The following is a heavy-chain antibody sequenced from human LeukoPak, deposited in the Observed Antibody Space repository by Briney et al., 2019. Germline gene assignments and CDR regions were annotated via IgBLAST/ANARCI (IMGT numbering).Heavy chain of an antibody. V-gene: IGHV3-23*01. Sequence: PGGSLRLSCAASGFTFSSYAMSWVHQAPGKGLEWVSAISGSGGSTYYADSVKGRFTISRDNSKNTLYLQMNSLRAEDTAVYYCATIVGATTEDDYWGQGTLVTVSS. CDR2: ISGSGGST. D-gene: IGHD1-26*01. CDR1: GFTFSSYA. CDR3: ATIVGATTEDDY. J-gene: IGHJ4*02.